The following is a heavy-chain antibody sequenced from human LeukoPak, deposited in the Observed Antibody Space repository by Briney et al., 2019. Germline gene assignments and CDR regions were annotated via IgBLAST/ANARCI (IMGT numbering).Heavy chain of an antibody. CDR3: ARLDSRFTMVRGVRYYFDY. J-gene: IGHJ4*02. Sequence: ASVKVSCKASGYTFTGYYMHWLRQAPGQGLEWMGWINPNSGGTNYAQKFQGRVTMTRDTSISTAYMELSRLSSDDTAVYYCARLDSRFTMVRGVRYYFDYWGQGTLVTVSS. CDR1: GYTFTGYY. CDR2: INPNSGGT. D-gene: IGHD3-10*01. V-gene: IGHV1-2*02.